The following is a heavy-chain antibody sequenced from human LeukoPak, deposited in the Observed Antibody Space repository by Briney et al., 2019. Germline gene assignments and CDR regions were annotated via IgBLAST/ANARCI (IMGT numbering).Heavy chain of an antibody. J-gene: IGHJ5*02. CDR1: GFTFSSYD. CDR2: IRYDGSYT. D-gene: IGHD5-18*01. CDR3: ARGGTPGYSYGYTNWFDP. Sequence: GGSLRLSCEASGFTFSSYDMHWVRQAPGKGLEWVAFIRYDGSYTYYADSVKGRFTISRDNAKNSLYLQMNSLRAEDTAVYYCARGGTPGYSYGYTNWFDPWGQGTLVTVSS. V-gene: IGHV3-30*02.